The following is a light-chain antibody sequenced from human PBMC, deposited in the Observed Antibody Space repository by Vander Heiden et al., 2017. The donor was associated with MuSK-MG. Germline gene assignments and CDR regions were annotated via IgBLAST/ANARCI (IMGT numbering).Light chain of an antibody. J-gene: IGLJ3*02. CDR1: SSDVGGYNY. Sequence: QSALTQPRSVSGSPGQSVTISCTGTSSDVGGYNYVSWYQQHPGKPPNLMIYDVSKRPAEVPDRFSGSKSGNTASLTISVLQAEDEADYYCCSYAGSYTLVFGGGTKLTVL. CDR2: DVS. V-gene: IGLV2-11*01. CDR3: CSYAGSYTLV.